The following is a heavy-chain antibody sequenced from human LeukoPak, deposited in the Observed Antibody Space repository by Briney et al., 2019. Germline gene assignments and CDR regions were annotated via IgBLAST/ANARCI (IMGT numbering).Heavy chain of an antibody. D-gene: IGHD1-1*01. J-gene: IGHJ6*03. V-gene: IGHV4-59*11. CDR3: AGAERSYYYYYYYMDV. CDR1: GGSISSHY. Sequence: SETLSLTCTVSGGSISSHYWSWIRQPPGKGLEWIGYIYYSGSTNYNPSLKSRVTISADTSKNQFSLELSSVTAADTAVYYCAGAERSYYYYYYYMDVWGKGTTVTVSS. CDR2: IYYSGST.